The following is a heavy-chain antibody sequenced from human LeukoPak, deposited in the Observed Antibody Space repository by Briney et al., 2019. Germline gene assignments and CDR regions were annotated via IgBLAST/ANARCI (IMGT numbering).Heavy chain of an antibody. V-gene: IGHV3-23*01. J-gene: IGHJ4*02. CDR3: AKDTRGLGYCSGGSCSFTDY. D-gene: IGHD2-15*01. Sequence: PGGSLRLSCAASGFTIRSYAMSWVRQAPGKGLEWVSGVSDSGSSTYYADSVKGRVTISRDNSKNKLYLQMNSLGAEDTAIYYCAKDTRGLGYCSGGSCSFTDYWGQGTLVTVSS. CDR2: VSDSGSST. CDR1: GFTIRSYA.